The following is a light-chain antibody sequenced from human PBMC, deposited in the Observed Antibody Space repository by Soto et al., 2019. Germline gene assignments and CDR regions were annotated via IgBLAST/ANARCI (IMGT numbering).Light chain of an antibody. CDR2: DTS. J-gene: IGKJ5*01. CDR1: QSVSIK. CDR3: QQYNNWPPIT. V-gene: IGKV3-15*01. Sequence: EIVMTQSTATLSVSPGERATLSFRASQSVSIKLAWYQQKPGQAPRLLIYDTSTRATGIPARFSGSGSGTEFTLTISSLQSEDFAVYYCQQYNNWPPITFGQGTRLEIK.